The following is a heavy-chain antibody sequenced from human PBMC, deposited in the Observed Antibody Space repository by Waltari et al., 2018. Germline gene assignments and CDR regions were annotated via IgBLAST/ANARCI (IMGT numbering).Heavy chain of an antibody. V-gene: IGHV3-30-3*01. CDR2: ISYDGSNK. CDR3: ARPYSSSWSYYFDY. CDR1: GFTFSSYA. Sequence: QVQLVESGGGMVQPGRSLRLSCAASGFTFSSYAMHWVRQAPGKGLEWVAVISYDGSNKYYADSVKGRFTISRDNSKNTLYLQMNSLRAEDTAVYYCARPYSSSWSYYFDYWGQGTLVTVSS. J-gene: IGHJ4*02. D-gene: IGHD6-13*01.